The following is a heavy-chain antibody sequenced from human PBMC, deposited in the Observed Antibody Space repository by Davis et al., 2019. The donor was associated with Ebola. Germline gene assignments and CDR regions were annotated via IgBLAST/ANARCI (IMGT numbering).Heavy chain of an antibody. D-gene: IGHD2-2*01. CDR1: GGSLNDYS. CDR2: INHSRGT. Sequence: SETLSLTCGVYGGSLNDYSWTWIRQPPGKGLEWIGEINHSRGTNYNPSLKSRVTISVDTSKNQFSLKLSSVTAADTAVYYCARALPRYCSSTSCQRGGWFDPWGQGTLVTVSS. V-gene: IGHV4-34*01. CDR3: ARALPRYCSSTSCQRGGWFDP. J-gene: IGHJ5*02.